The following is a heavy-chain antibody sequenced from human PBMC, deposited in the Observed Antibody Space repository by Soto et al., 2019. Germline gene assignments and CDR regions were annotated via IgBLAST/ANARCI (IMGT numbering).Heavy chain of an antibody. D-gene: IGHD2-2*01. V-gene: IGHV3-23*01. J-gene: IGHJ5*01. CDR1: GFAFSSHP. CDR2: ISDGGDLT. CDR3: AGDICASSSNSCYFLNWFDS. Sequence: RVSLRLSCAASGFAFSSHPMSWVRQAPEKGLEWVAGISDGGDLTYNADSVRGRFTISRDNSRNTLYLQMNSLRAEDTAVYYCAGDICASSSNSCYFLNWFDSCGQGTLVTVSS.